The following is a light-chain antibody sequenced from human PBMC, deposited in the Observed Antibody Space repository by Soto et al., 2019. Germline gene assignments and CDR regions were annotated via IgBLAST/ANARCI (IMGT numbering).Light chain of an antibody. V-gene: IGKV1-33*01. Sequence: DIQMTQSPSSLSASVGDRVTITCQASQDISNYLNWYQQKPGKAPKLLIYEASNLETGVPSRFXGSGSDTECTFTTSRLQPEDIATLYCRQYDNLPTYTLPRGTKLEIK. CDR3: RQYDNLPTYT. CDR2: EAS. J-gene: IGKJ2*01. CDR1: QDISNY.